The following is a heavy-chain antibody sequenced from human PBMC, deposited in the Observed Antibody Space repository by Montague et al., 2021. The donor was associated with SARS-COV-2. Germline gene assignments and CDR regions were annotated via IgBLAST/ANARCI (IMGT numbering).Heavy chain of an antibody. Sequence: SETLSLTCAVHGGPLSGNYWSWIRQPPEKGLEWIGEINHSANTKYNPSLKSPVTISIDTSKNQFSLKMTSVTAADTATYYCAGGIYPSGSYYNRYYYGLNIWGQGTTVTVSS. V-gene: IGHV4-34*01. D-gene: IGHD3-10*01. CDR2: INHSANT. CDR3: AGGIYPSGSYYNRYYYGLNI. J-gene: IGHJ6*02. CDR1: GGPLSGNY.